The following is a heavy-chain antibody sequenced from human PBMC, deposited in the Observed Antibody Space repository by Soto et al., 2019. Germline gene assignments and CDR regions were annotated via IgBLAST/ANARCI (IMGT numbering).Heavy chain of an antibody. J-gene: IGHJ4*02. CDR1: GFTFSSYS. V-gene: IGHV3-48*01. CDR3: ASWPIEWLQPLDY. Sequence: GSLRLSCAASGFTFSSYSMNWVRQAPGKGLEWVSYISSSSSTIYYADSVKGRFTISRDNAKNSLYLQMNSLRAEDTAVYYCASWPIEWLQPLDYWGQGTLVTVSS. D-gene: IGHD5-12*01. CDR2: ISSSSSTI.